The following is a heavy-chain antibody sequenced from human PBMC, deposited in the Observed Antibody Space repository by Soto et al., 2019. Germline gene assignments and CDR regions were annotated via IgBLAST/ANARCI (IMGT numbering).Heavy chain of an antibody. D-gene: IGHD5-18*01. J-gene: IGHJ4*02. CDR2: ISGSGGST. CDR1: VFTFCSYA. CDR3: AKDGYSYGYGDY. Sequence: PGGSLRLSCAAPVFTFCSYAMSWVRQTPGKGLECVSAISGSGGSTYYADSVKGRFTISRDNSKNTLYLQMNSLSAEDTAVYYCAKDGYSYGYGDYWGQGTLVTVSS. V-gene: IGHV3-23*01.